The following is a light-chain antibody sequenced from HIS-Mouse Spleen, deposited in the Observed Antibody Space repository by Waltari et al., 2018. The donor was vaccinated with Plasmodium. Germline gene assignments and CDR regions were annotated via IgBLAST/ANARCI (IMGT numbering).Light chain of an antibody. CDR3: VLYMGSGIWV. J-gene: IGLJ2*01. Sequence: QTVVTQEPSFSVSPGGTVTPTCGLSSGSVSTSYYPRWYQQTPGQAPRTLIYSPNTRSSGVPDRFSGSILGNKAALTITGAQADDESDYYCVLYMGSGIWVFGGGTKLTVL. CDR1: SGSVSTSYY. CDR2: SPN. V-gene: IGLV8-61*01.